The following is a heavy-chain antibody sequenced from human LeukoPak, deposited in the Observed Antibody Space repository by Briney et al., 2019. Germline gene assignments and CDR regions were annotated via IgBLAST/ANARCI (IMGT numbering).Heavy chain of an antibody. D-gene: IGHD2-15*01. CDR2: IYPGGSNT. V-gene: IGHV5-51*01. CDR3: ARRYCSGGTCYYFDS. J-gene: IGHJ4*02. Sequence: GESLKISCKGSGYSFTSHWLGWVRQMPGKGLEWMGIIYPGGSNTIYSPSFQGQVTFSADKPISTAYLQWSSLKASDTAMYFCARRYCSGGTCYYFDSWGQGTLVTVSS. CDR1: GYSFTSHW.